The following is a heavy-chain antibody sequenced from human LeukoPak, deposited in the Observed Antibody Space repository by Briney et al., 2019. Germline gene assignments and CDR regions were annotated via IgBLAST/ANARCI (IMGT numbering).Heavy chain of an antibody. D-gene: IGHD3-3*01. CDR1: GYSFTSYW. V-gene: IGHV5-51*01. CDR2: IYPSDSDT. CDR3: ARGPYYDFWSGRAYYYYGMDV. Sequence: GESLKISCKGSGYSFTSYWIGWVRQMPGKGLEWMGIIYPSDSDTRHSPSFQGQVTISADKSISTAYLQWSSLKASDTAMYYCARGPYYDFWSGRAYYYYGMDVWGQGTTVTVSS. J-gene: IGHJ6*02.